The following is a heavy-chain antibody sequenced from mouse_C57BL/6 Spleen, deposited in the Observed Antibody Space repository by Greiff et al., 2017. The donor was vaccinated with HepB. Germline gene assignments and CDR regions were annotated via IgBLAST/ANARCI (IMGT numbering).Heavy chain of an antibody. D-gene: IGHD2-1*01. CDR3: ARENYGKAMDY. V-gene: IGHV5-4*01. CDR2: ISDGGSYT. Sequence: EVKVVESGGGLVKPGGSLKLSCAASGFTFSSYAMSWVRQTPEKRLEWVATISDGGSYTYYPDNVKGRFTISRDNAKNNLYLQMSHLKSEDTAMYYCARENYGKAMDYWGQGTSVTVSS. J-gene: IGHJ4*01. CDR1: GFTFSSYA.